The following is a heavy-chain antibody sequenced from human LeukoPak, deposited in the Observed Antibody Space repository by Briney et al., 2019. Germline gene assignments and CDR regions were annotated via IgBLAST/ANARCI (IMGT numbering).Heavy chain of an antibody. CDR1: GFTFSSYA. CDR3: AKGRYYDSGNAFDI. J-gene: IGHJ3*02. V-gene: IGHV3-23*01. Sequence: GGSLRLSCAASGFTFSSYAINWVRQAPGKGLEWVSAIRGNGDSTYNADSVKGRFTISRDNSKNTLYLQMNSLRAEDTAVYYCAKGRYYDSGNAFDIWGQGTMVTVSS. D-gene: IGHD3-9*01. CDR2: IRGNGDST.